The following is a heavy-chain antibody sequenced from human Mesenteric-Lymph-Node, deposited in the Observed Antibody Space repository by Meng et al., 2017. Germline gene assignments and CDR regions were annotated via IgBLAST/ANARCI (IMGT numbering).Heavy chain of an antibody. D-gene: IGHD6-13*01. J-gene: IGHJ4*02. CDR2: TYYRSKWYN. Sequence: SCAISGDSVSSNSAAWNWIRQSPSRGLEWLGRTYYRSKWYNDYAVSVKSRITINPDTSKNQFSLQLNSVTPEDTAVYYCARADELAAAETFDYWGQGTLVTVSS. V-gene: IGHV6-1*01. CDR3: ARADELAAAETFDY. CDR1: GDSVSSNSAA.